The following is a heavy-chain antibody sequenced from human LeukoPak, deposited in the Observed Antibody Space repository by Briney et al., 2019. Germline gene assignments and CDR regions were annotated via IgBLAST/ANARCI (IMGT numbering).Heavy chain of an antibody. D-gene: IGHD3-10*01. CDR2: ITTGVSNT. J-gene: IGHJ4*02. CDR1: GFTFTSYN. Sequence: GGSLRLSCAASGFTFTSYNMHWVRQVSGKGLVWVSRITTGVSNTMYADSVKGRFTISRDNAENTVHLQMSSLRAEDTAIYYCARGYYGDPVAFDYWGQGTLVTVSS. V-gene: IGHV3-74*03. CDR3: ARGYYGDPVAFDY.